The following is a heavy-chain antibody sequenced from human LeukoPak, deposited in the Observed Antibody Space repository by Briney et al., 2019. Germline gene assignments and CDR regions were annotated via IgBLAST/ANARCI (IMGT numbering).Heavy chain of an antibody. D-gene: IGHD6-19*01. CDR3: ASTKQWLAFDI. Sequence: SETLSLTCTVSGGSISSSSYYWGWIRQPPGKGLEWIGSICYSGSTYYNPSLKSRVTISVDTSKNQFSLKLSSVTAADTAVYYCASTKQWLAFDIWGQGTTVTVSS. J-gene: IGHJ3*02. V-gene: IGHV4-39*01. CDR1: GGSISSSSYY. CDR2: ICYSGST.